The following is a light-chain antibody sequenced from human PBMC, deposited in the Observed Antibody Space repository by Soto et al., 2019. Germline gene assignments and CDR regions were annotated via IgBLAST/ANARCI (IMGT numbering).Light chain of an antibody. V-gene: IGKV3-15*01. J-gene: IGKJ5*01. CDR2: DGS. CDR3: QQYDDWPIT. Sequence: EIVMTQSAAALSVSPGERATLSCRASQSVSSNLAWYQQKPGQAPRLLIYDGSTRALGIPARFSGSESGTEFTLTISSLQSEDFAVYFCQQYDDWPITFGQGTRLEIK. CDR1: QSVSSN.